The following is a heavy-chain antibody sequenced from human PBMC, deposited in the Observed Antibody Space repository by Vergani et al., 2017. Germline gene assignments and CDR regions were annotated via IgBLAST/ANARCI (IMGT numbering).Heavy chain of an antibody. J-gene: IGHJ2*01. CDR1: GDSIISRSYY. CDR3: ASGKYYSGSTSHFRGRYFDV. D-gene: IGHD3-10*01. Sequence: QMQLQESGPGLVKASETLSLTCTVSGDSIISRSYYWGWIRQPPGKGLEWIGSIDNSGNGDSSSSLKSRVTISADTSKNQFSLRLTSVTAADTAVYYCASGKYYSGSTSHFRGRYFDVWGRGTLVTVPS. CDR2: IDNSGNG. V-gene: IGHV4-39*01.